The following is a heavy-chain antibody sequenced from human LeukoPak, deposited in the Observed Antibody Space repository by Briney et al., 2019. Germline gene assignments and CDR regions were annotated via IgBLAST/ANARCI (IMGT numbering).Heavy chain of an antibody. V-gene: IGHV4-31*03. CDR3: ARGIGSSWYLGRLKNWFDP. CDR2: IYYSGST. Sequence: SETLSLTCTVSGGSISSGGYYWSWIRQHPGKGLEWIGYIYYSGSTYYNPSLKSRVTISVDTSKNQFSLKLSSVTAADTAVYYCARGIGSSWYLGRLKNWFDPWGQGTLVTVSS. CDR1: GGSISSGGYY. J-gene: IGHJ5*02. D-gene: IGHD6-13*01.